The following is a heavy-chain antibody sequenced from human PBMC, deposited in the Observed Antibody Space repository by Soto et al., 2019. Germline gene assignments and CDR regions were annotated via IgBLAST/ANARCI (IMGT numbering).Heavy chain of an antibody. D-gene: IGHD3-3*01. CDR3: ARDVATITVFGGVYYYYGMDV. J-gene: IGHJ6*02. CDR1: GGTFSSYA. V-gene: IGHV1-69*06. CDR2: IIPIFGTA. Sequence: GASVKVSCKASGGTFSSYAISWVRQAPGQGLEWMGGIIPIFGTANYAQKFQGRVTITADKSTRTAYMELSSLRSEDTAVYYCARDVATITVFGGVYYYYGMDVWGQGTTVTVSS.